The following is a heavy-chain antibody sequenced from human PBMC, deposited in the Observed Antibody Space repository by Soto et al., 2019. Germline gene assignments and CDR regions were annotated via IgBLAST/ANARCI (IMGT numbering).Heavy chain of an antibody. CDR2: VHDSWGS. CDR3: ARQGFGALNGLVDV. CDR1: GGSISTYY. J-gene: IGHJ6*02. D-gene: IGHD3-10*01. V-gene: IGHV4-59*08. Sequence: QVPLQESGPGLVKPSETLSLSCTVSGGSISTYYWSWFRQTPGKGLEWIGYVHDSWGSNYNPSLKSRVAISLDTAKSQFSLKLTSVTATDTAVYYCARQGFGALNGLVDVWGQGTTVTVSS.